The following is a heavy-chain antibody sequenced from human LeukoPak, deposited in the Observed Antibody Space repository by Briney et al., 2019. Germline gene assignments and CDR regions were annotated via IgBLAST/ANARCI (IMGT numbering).Heavy chain of an antibody. Sequence: PGGSLRLSCAASGFTFSSYGMHWVGQVPGKRLEWVAFIRYDGSNKYYADSVKGRFTISRDNSKNTLYLQMNSLRAEDTAVYYCAKDRAPGQFTIFGVAPDYWGQGTLVTVSS. CDR1: GFTFSSYG. D-gene: IGHD3-3*01. CDR2: IRYDGSNK. V-gene: IGHV3-30*02. J-gene: IGHJ4*02. CDR3: AKDRAPGQFTIFGVAPDY.